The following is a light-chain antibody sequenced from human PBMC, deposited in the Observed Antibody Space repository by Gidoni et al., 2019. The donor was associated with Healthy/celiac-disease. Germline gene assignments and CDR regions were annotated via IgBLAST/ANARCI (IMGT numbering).Light chain of an antibody. CDR2: AAS. Sequence: DIQMTQSPSSLSASVGDRVTITCRARQSISSYLNWYQQKPGKAPKLLIYAASSLQSWVPSRCSGSGYGTDFTLSISSLQPEDFATYYCQQIYSTPRTFGQGTKVEIK. CDR3: QQIYSTPRT. J-gene: IGKJ1*01. CDR1: QSISSY. V-gene: IGKV1-39*01.